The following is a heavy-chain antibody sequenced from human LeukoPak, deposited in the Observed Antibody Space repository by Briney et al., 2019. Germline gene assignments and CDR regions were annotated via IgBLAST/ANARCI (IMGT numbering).Heavy chain of an antibody. CDR1: GFIFKDYW. CDR2: IKQDGSEK. V-gene: IGHV3-7*03. J-gene: IGHJ5*02. Sequence: GGSLRLSCAASGFIFKDYWMIWVRQAPGKGLEWVANIKQDGSEKYYVDSVKGRFTISRDKAKNSLYMQMNTLRAEDTAMYYCAKDAQPRSRWFDPWGQGTLVTVPS. D-gene: IGHD3-16*01. CDR3: AKDAQPRSRWFDP.